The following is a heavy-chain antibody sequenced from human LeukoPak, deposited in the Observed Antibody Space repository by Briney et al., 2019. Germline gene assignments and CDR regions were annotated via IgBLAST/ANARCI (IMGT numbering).Heavy chain of an antibody. Sequence: SETLSLTCAVSGGSISSSNWWSWVRQPPEKGLEWIGEIYHSGSTNYNPSLKSRVTISVDKSKNQFSLKLSSVTAAGTAVYYCARGVGIVNLAFDIWGQGTMVTVSS. D-gene: IGHD3-3*01. CDR2: IYHSGST. CDR1: GGSISSSNW. J-gene: IGHJ3*02. V-gene: IGHV4-4*02. CDR3: ARGVGIVNLAFDI.